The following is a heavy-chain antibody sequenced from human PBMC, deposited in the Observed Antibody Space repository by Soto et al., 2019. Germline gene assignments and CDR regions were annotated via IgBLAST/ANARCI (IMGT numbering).Heavy chain of an antibody. D-gene: IGHD2-2*01. CDR2: IFHSGTI. Sequence: SETLSLTCTVSGVTISSGDYYWSWIRQPPGKGLEWIGYIFHSGTIYYNPSLKSRITISVDTSKTQFSLKLTSVTAADTAVYYCARWSIVVPIACVYWGQGTLVTVSS. V-gene: IGHV4-30-4*01. CDR1: GVTISSGDYY. J-gene: IGHJ4*02. CDR3: ARWSIVVPIACVY.